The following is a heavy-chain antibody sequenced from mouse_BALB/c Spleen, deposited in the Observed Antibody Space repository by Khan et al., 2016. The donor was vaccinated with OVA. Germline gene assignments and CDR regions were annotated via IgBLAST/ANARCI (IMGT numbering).Heavy chain of an antibody. V-gene: IGHV1-76*01. Sequence: QVQLQQSGAELVRPGASVKLSCKTSGYIFTNYWIHWVKQRSGQGLEWIARIYPGNDNTYYNENLKDKATMTADTSSSTAYLQLSSLKSEDSAVDVGAGDEGVYYFDYWGQGTTLTVSS. CDR3: AGDEGVYYFDY. J-gene: IGHJ2*01. CDR2: IYPGNDNT. CDR1: GYIFTNYW.